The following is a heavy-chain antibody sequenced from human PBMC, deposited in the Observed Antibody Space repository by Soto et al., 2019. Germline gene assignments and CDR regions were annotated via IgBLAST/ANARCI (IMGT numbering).Heavy chain of an antibody. D-gene: IGHD2-2*01. CDR3: ARDPDCSSTSCYVGTYDY. V-gene: IGHV1-18*01. CDR2: ISAYNGNT. J-gene: IGHJ4*02. Sequence: GASVKVSCKASGYTFTSNGISWVRQAPGQGLEWMGWISAYNGNTNYAQKLQGRVTMTTDTSTSTAYMELRSLRSDDTAVYYCARDPDCSSTSCYVGTYDYWGKGTLVTVSS. CDR1: GYTFTSNG.